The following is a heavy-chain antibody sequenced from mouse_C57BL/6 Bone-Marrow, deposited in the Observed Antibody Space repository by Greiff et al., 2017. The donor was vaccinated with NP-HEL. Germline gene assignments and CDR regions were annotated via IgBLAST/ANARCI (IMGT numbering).Heavy chain of an antibody. D-gene: IGHD1-1*01. V-gene: IGHV1-4*01. Sequence: QVQLKASGAELARPGASVKMSCKASGYTFTSYTMHWVKQRPGQGLEWIGYINPSSGYTKYNQKFKNKATLTADKSSSTAYMQLSSLTSEDAAVYYCALRWRFDYGGQGTTLTVSA. J-gene: IGHJ2*01. CDR3: ALRWRFDY. CDR1: GYTFTSYT. CDR2: INPSSGYT.